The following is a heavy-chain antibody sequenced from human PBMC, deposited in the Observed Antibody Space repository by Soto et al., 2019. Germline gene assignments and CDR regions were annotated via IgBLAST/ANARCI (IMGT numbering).Heavy chain of an antibody. CDR3: TRGWYVPLDVFSF. V-gene: IGHV3-15*07. D-gene: IGHD6-19*01. CDR2: IKSKTDGETT. Sequence: PGGSLRLSCAASGFTFSNAWMNWVRQAPGKGLEWVGRIKSKTDGETTDYAAPVKGRFTISRDDSKNTLYLQMNSLKTEDTAVFFFTRGWYVPLDVFSFWAQGTMDPVSS. CDR1: GFTFSNAW. J-gene: IGHJ3*01.